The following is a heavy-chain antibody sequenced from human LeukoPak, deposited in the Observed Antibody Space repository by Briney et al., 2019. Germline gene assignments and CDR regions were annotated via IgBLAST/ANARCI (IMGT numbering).Heavy chain of an antibody. CDR1: GFTFGSYA. CDR2: ISGSGGST. J-gene: IGHJ3*02. D-gene: IGHD6-13*01. CDR3: AKEPAYIANDAFYI. V-gene: IGHV3-23*01. Sequence: SGGSLRLSCVVYGFTFGSYAMSWVRQAPGKGLEWVSAISGSGGSTYYADSVKGRFTISRDNSKHTLYLQMNSLRAEDTAVYYCAKEPAYIANDAFYIWGQGTMVTVSS.